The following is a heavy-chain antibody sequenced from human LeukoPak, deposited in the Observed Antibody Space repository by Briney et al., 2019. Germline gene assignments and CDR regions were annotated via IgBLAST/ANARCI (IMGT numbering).Heavy chain of an antibody. Sequence: PGGSLRLSCAASGFTFSTYDMHWVRQATGKGLEWVSAIDTTGDTYYPGSVKGRFTISRENAKNSLYLQMNSLRAGDTAVYYGARDRGGGHMDVWGKGTTVTISS. D-gene: IGHD2-15*01. CDR3: ARDRGGGHMDV. V-gene: IGHV3-13*01. CDR2: IDTTGDT. CDR1: GFTFSTYD. J-gene: IGHJ6*03.